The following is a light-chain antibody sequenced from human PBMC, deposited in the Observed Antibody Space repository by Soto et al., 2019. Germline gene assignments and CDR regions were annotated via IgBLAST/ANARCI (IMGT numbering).Light chain of an antibody. CDR3: QQYDRSAWT. CDR1: ETVSNSF. CDR2: GAS. V-gene: IGKV3-20*01. J-gene: IGKJ1*01. Sequence: DIVLTQSPGTLSLSPGERATLSCRASETVSNSFLAWYQQKPGQAPRLLIYGASTRATGIPDRFSGSGSGTDFTLTISRLEPEDLGVYYCQQYDRSAWTFGQGTKVEVK.